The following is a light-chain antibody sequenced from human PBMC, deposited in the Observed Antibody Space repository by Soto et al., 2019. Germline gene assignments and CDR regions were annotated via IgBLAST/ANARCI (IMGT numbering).Light chain of an antibody. CDR2: DVS. Sequence: QSALTQPASVSGSPGQSITISCTGTGSDVGGYNYVSWYQQHPGKAPKLMIYDVSNRPSGVSTRFSGSRSGNTASLTISGLQAEDEADYYCSSYTSSSTPYVFGPGTKVTVL. CDR3: SSYTSSSTPYV. J-gene: IGLJ1*01. V-gene: IGLV2-14*01. CDR1: GSDVGGYNY.